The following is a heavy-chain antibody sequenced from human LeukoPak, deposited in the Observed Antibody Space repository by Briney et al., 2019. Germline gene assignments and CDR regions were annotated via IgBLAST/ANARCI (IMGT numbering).Heavy chain of an antibody. V-gene: IGHV3-48*02. CDR3: ARDTQGYCSGGTCPPGFDY. J-gene: IGHJ4*02. CDR1: GFTFSDYN. D-gene: IGHD2-15*01. CDR2: ITGNSRTI. Sequence: PGGSLRLSCAASGFTFSDYNMNWVRQAPGKGLEWVSYITGNSRTIYYADSVKGRFTISRDNAKNSLHLQMNSLRDEDTAVYYCARDTQGYCSGGTCPPGFDYWGQGTLVTVSS.